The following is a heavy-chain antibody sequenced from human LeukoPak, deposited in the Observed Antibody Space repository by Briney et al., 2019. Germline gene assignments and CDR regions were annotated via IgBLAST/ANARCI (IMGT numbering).Heavy chain of an antibody. CDR3: SRVFYGSGRFDY. J-gene: IGHJ4*02. Sequence: KPSETLSLTCAVYGGSFSGYYWSWIRRPPGKGLEWIGEINHSGSTNYNPSLKSRVTISVDTSKNQFSLKLSSVTAADTAVYYCSRVFYGSGRFDYWGQGTLVTVSS. D-gene: IGHD3-10*01. CDR1: GGSFSGYY. V-gene: IGHV4-34*01. CDR2: INHSGST.